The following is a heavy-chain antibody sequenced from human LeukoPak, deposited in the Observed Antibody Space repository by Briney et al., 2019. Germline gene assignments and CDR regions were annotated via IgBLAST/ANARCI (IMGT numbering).Heavy chain of an antibody. J-gene: IGHJ1*01. V-gene: IGHV1-69*04. CDR3: ARGLGYCSGGSCYWGYFQH. CDR2: IIPILGIA. CDR1: GGTFSSYA. Sequence: ASVKVSCKASGGTFSSYAISWVRQAPGRGLEWMGRIIPILGIANYAQKFQGRVTITADKSTSTAYMELSSLRSEDTAVYYCARGLGYCSGGSCYWGYFQHWGQGTLVTVSS. D-gene: IGHD2-15*01.